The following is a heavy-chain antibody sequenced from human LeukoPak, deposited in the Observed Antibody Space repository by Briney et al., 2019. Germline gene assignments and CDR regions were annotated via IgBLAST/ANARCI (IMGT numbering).Heavy chain of an antibody. CDR2: IYYSGST. D-gene: IGHD3-10*01. CDR1: GGSISSHY. V-gene: IGHV4-59*11. J-gene: IGHJ5*02. Sequence: SETLSLTCTVSGGSISSHYWSWIRQPPGKGLEWIGYIYYSGSTNYNPSLKSRVTISVDTSKNQFSLKLCSVTAADAAVYYCARALLWFGELPNNWFDPWGQGTLVTVSS. CDR3: ARALLWFGELPNNWFDP.